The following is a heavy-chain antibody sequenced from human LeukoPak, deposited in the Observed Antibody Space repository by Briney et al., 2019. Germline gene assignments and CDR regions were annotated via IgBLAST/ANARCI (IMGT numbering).Heavy chain of an antibody. CDR3: AREGKGYYYGSGSYYYYYFDY. CDR1: GGSFSGYY. D-gene: IGHD3-10*01. V-gene: IGHV4-34*01. CDR2: INHSGST. J-gene: IGHJ4*02. Sequence: PSETLSLTCAVYGGSFSGYYWSWLRQPPGKGLEWIGEINHSGSTNYNPSLKSRVTISVDTSKNQFSLKLSSVTAADTAVYYCAREGKGYYYGSGSYYYYYFDYWGQGTLVTVSS.